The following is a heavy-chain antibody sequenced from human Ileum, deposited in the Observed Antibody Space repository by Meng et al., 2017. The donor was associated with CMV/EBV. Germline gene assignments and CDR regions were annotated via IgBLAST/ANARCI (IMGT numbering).Heavy chain of an antibody. D-gene: IGHD2-2*02. V-gene: IGHV3-7*01. CDR3: ARDSGVVVPAAIPGGMDV. J-gene: IGHJ6*01. CDR2: IKQDGSEK. CDR1: GFTFSSYW. Sequence: GGSLRLSCAASGFTFSSYWMSWVRQAPGKGLEWVANIKQDGSEKYYVDSVKGRFTISRDNAKNSLYLQMNSLRAEDTAVYYCARDSGVVVPAAIPGGMDVWGQGTTVTCCS.